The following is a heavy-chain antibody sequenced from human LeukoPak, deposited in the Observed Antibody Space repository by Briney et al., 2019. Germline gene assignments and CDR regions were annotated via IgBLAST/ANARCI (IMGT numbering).Heavy chain of an antibody. V-gene: IGHV3-23*01. D-gene: IGHD3-16*01. J-gene: IGHJ4*02. CDR3: AKENSPWGDVPRLRFDS. Sequence: GGSLRLSCAASGFTFSLYAMTWVRQAPGKGLEWVSTLTGSGGSTSYAASVKGRFTISRDNSQNTLYLQMNSLRGEDTAVYYCAKENSPWGDVPRLRFDSWGQGTLVTVSS. CDR1: GFTFSLYA. CDR2: LTGSGGST.